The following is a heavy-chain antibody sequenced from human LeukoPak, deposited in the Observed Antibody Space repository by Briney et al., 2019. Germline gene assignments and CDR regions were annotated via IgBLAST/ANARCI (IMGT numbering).Heavy chain of an antibody. D-gene: IGHD2-15*01. CDR2: ISAHIGNT. CDR3: ARVDPLGFGGNYYYYMDV. Sequence: ASVRVSCKASGYTLTELSMHWVRQAPGQGLEWMGWISAHIGNTNYTQKFQGRVTMTTDTSTSTAYMELRSLRSDDTAVYYCARVDPLGFGGNYYYYMDVWGKGTTVTVSS. CDR1: GYTLTELS. V-gene: IGHV1-18*01. J-gene: IGHJ6*03.